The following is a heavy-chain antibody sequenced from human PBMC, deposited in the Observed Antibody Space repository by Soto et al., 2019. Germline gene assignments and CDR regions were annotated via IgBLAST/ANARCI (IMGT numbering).Heavy chain of an antibody. Sequence: HVQLQESGPGLVKPSETLSLTCAVSGASIRSYHWSWIRQPAGKGLEWIGRMQHTGNTNYNPSLKSRVTMSVDTSKNQISLKMTSVTAADTAVYFCAKDVYSRRWFDPWGQGILVIVSS. V-gene: IGHV4-4*07. CDR2: MQHTGNT. CDR1: GASIRSYH. CDR3: AKDVYSRRWFDP. J-gene: IGHJ5*02. D-gene: IGHD3-16*01.